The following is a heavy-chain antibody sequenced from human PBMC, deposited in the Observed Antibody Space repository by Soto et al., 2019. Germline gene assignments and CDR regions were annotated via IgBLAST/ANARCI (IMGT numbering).Heavy chain of an antibody. CDR1: GDTFNSYV. J-gene: IGHJ1*01. D-gene: IGHD5-12*01. Sequence: QVQLVQSGAEVKRPGSSVKVSCESSGDTFNSYVISWVRQAPGQGLEWMGGIIPIIGVTHYAQKFQVRVTSSALGSTGTAYMALTNLGFEDTALYYCAREWLGAKGAEHWVQGPLVTVSA. CDR2: IIPIIGVT. CDR3: AREWLGAKGAEH. V-gene: IGHV1-69*01.